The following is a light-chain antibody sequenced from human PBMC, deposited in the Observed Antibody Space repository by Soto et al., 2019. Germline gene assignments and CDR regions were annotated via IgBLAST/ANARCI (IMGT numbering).Light chain of an antibody. Sequence: QSVLTQPPSVSGAPGQRVTISCAGNRSNIGADFAVHWYQHLPGTAPKLLIFSTNTRPSGVPDRLSGSRSGTSASLAITGLQAEDEADYYCQSYDSSLSLVFGGGTKLTVL. CDR2: STN. CDR3: QSYDSSLSLV. CDR1: RSNIGADFA. J-gene: IGLJ2*01. V-gene: IGLV1-40*01.